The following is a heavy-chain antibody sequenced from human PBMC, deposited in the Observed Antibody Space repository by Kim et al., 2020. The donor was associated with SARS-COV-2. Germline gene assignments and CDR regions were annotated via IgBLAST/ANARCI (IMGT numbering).Heavy chain of an antibody. D-gene: IGHD2-15*01. J-gene: IGHJ4*02. CDR3: ARAPRIDRPFDY. CDR2: IYYSGST. Sequence: SETLSLTCTVSGGSIRSGDYYWNWIRQPPGKGLEWIGFIYYSGSTYYNPSLKSRVSISVDTSKNQFSLKLSSVTAADTAVYYCARAPRIDRPFDYWGQGTLVTVSS. CDR1: GGSIRSGDYY. V-gene: IGHV4-30-4*01.